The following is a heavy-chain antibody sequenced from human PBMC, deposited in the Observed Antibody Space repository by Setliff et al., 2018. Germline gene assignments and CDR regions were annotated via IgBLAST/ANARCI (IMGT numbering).Heavy chain of an antibody. CDR3: SRLVRYCTTTSCQRLSGGEY. V-gene: IGHV1-18*01. J-gene: IGHJ4*02. CDR1: GYEFNNYG. CDR2: ISIYTGNA. Sequence: ASVKVSCKASGYEFNNYGIAWVRQAPGQGLEWMGWISIYTGNAYYAHKLQGRVTMTTDTSTDTAYLELRSLRSDDTAVYYCSRLVRYCTTTSCQRLSGGEYWGQGTLVTVSS. D-gene: IGHD2-2*01.